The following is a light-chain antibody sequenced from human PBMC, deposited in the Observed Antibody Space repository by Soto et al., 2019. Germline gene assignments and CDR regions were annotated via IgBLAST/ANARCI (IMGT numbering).Light chain of an antibody. J-gene: IGKJ4*01. Sequence: EIVMTQSPATLSVSPGERATLSCRASQSVSSNLAWYQQKPGQTPKLLIYVASTRATGIPARFSGSGSGTEFTLTISSLQSEDFAVYYCQQYNVWPLTFGGGTTVEF. V-gene: IGKV3-15*01. CDR2: VAS. CDR3: QQYNVWPLT. CDR1: QSVSSN.